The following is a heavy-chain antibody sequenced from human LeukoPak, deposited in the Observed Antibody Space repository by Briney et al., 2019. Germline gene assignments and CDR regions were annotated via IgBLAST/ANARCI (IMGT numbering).Heavy chain of an antibody. CDR2: MNPNSGNT. CDR1: GYTFTGYY. D-gene: IGHD6-19*01. CDR3: ARGTRSGWPDY. V-gene: IGHV1-8*02. J-gene: IGHJ4*02. Sequence: ASVKVSCKASGYTFTGYYMHWVRQATGQGLEWMGWMNPNSGNTGYAQKFQGRVTMTRNTSISTAYMELSSRRSEDTAVYYCARGTRSGWPDYWGQGTLVTVSS.